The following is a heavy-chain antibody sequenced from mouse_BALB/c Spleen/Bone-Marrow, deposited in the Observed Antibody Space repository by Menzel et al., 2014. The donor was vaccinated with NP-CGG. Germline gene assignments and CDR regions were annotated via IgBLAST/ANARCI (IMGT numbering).Heavy chain of an antibody. CDR2: IRSKPNNHAT. J-gene: IGHJ3*01. CDR3: MDGNLFAY. CDR1: GFTFSDAW. D-gene: IGHD2-1*01. V-gene: IGHV6-6*01. Sequence: EVQLQESGGGLVQPGGSMKLSCVASGFTFSDAWMDWVHQSPEKGLEWVAEIRSKPNNHATYYAESVKGRFTISRDDSKSSVYLQMNSLRAEDTGIYYCMDGNLFAYWGQGTLVTVSA.